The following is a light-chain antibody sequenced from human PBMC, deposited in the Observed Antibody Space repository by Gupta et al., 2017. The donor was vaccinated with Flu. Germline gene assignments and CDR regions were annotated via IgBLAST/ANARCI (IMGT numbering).Light chain of an antibody. J-gene: IGLJ3*02. V-gene: IGLV3-21*03. CDR3: QVWDSSSDHWV. CDR1: NIGSKS. CDR2: DDS. Sequence: SYVLTQPPPVSVAPGKTARITCGGNNIGSKSVHWYQQKPGQAPVLVVYDDSARPSGISERFSGSNSGNTATLTISRVEAGDEADFYCQVWDSSSDHWVFGGGTKLTVL.